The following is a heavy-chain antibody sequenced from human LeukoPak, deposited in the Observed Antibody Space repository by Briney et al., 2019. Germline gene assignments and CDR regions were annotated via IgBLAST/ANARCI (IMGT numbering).Heavy chain of an antibody. CDR2: ISSSGSTI. Sequence: GGSLRLSCAASGFTFSRYEMNWVRQAPGKGLEWVSYISSSGSTIYYADSVKGRFTISRDNSKNTLYLQMNSLRAEDTAVYYCAKSPAMVRSWNVAYYFDYWGQGTLVTVSS. V-gene: IGHV3-48*03. CDR3: AKSPAMVRSWNVAYYFDY. J-gene: IGHJ4*02. D-gene: IGHD3-10*01. CDR1: GFTFSRYE.